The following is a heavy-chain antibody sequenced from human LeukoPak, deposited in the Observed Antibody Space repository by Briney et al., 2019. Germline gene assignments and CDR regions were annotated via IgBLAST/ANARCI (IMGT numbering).Heavy chain of an antibody. CDR3: AKAIYSSSRMDV. V-gene: IGHV3-23*01. CDR2: ISGSGGST. Sequence: GGSLRLSCAASGFTFSSYAMSWVRQAPGKGLEWVSAISGSGGSTYYADSVEGRFTISRDNSKNTLYLQMNSLRAEDTAVYYCAKAIYSSSRMDVWGQGTTVTVSS. D-gene: IGHD6-13*01. CDR1: GFTFSSYA. J-gene: IGHJ6*02.